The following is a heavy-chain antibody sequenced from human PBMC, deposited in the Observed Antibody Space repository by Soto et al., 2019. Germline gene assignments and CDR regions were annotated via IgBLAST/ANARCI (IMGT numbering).Heavy chain of an antibody. Sequence: LRLSCAASGFTFSSYAISWVRQAPWKGLEWVSAISGSGGSTYYADSVKGRFTISRDNSKNTLYLQMNSLRAEDTAVYYCAKLVRSGSWVDAFDIWGQGTMVTVSS. J-gene: IGHJ3*02. D-gene: IGHD1-26*01. V-gene: IGHV3-23*01. CDR2: ISGSGGST. CDR1: GFTFSSYA. CDR3: AKLVRSGSWVDAFDI.